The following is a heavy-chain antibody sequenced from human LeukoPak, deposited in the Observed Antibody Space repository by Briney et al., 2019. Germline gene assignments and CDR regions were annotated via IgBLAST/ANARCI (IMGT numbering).Heavy chain of an antibody. CDR1: GGSISSGDYY. CDR2: IYYSGST. Sequence: PSETLSLTCTVSGGSISSGDYYWSWIRQPPGKGLEWIGYIYYSGSTYYNPSLKSRVTISVDTSKNQFSLKLSSVTAADTAVYYCARDYGSGSYYANWGQGTLVTVSS. J-gene: IGHJ4*02. V-gene: IGHV4-30-4*01. D-gene: IGHD3-10*01. CDR3: ARDYGSGSYYAN.